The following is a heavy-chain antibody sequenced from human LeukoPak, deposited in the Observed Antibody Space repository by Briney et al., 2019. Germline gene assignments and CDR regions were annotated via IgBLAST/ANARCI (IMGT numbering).Heavy chain of an antibody. V-gene: IGHV3-30*02. CDR1: GFTFSNYG. D-gene: IGHD3-22*01. J-gene: IGHJ4*02. CDR2: MPYDGSDK. Sequence: GGSLRLSCAASGFTFSNYGMHWVRQAPGKGLEWVAFMPYDGSDKYFADSVKGRFTISRDNSKNTLYLQMNSLRPEDTAVYYCAKGSDYYDTSGCDYWAREPWSPSPQ. CDR3: AKGSDYYDTSGCDY.